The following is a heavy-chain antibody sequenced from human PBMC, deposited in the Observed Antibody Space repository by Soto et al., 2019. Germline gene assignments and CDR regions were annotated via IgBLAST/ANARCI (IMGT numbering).Heavy chain of an antibody. CDR2: TDYSGNT. D-gene: IGHD6-19*01. V-gene: IGHV4-59*08. CDR1: SDSISSYY. J-gene: IGHJ4*02. CDR3: ARAVGDPLYYLDY. Sequence: QVQLQESGPGLVRLSETLSLTCTVSSDSISSYYWIWIRQSPGKGLEWIGYTDYSGNTNYNPSLKSRVTISGDTSKNQFSLRLSSVTAADTAVYYCARAVGDPLYYLDYWGQGTLVTVSS.